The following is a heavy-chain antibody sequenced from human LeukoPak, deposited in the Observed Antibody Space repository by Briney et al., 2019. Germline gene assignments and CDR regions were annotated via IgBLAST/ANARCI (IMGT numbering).Heavy chain of an antibody. Sequence: ASVKVSCKASGYTFTSYYMHWVRQAPGQGLEWMGIINPSGGSTSYAQKFQGRVTMTRDTSTSTVYMELRSLRSDDTAVYYCARDLDYYGSGSRPFDPWGQGTLVTVSS. V-gene: IGHV1-46*01. J-gene: IGHJ5*02. D-gene: IGHD3-10*01. CDR3: ARDLDYYGSGSRPFDP. CDR1: GYTFTSYY. CDR2: INPSGGST.